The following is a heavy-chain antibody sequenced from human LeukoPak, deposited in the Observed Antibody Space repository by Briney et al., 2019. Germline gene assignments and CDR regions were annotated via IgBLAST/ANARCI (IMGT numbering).Heavy chain of an antibody. CDR3: ARGGRYSSSWIDYWFDP. CDR2: INWNGGST. V-gene: IGHV3-20*04. D-gene: IGHD6-13*01. CDR1: GFTFDDYG. Sequence: GGSLRLSCAASGFTFDDYGMSWVRQAPGKGLEWVSGINWNGGSTGYADSVKGRFTISRDNAKNSLYLQMNSLRAEDTALYYCARGGRYSSSWIDYWFDPWGQGTLVTVSS. J-gene: IGHJ5*02.